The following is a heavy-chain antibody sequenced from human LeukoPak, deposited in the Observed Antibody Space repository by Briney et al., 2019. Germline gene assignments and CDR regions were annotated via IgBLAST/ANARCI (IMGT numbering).Heavy chain of an antibody. CDR3: ARASYDSSGYSGLGEVDY. Sequence: SETLSLTCTVSGGSISSGGYYWSWIRQHPGKGLEWIGYIYYSGSTYYNPSLKSRVTISVDTSKNQFSLKLSSVTAADTAVYYCARASYDSSGYSGLGEVDYWGQGTLVTVSS. CDR2: IYYSGST. J-gene: IGHJ4*02. CDR1: GGSISSGGYY. V-gene: IGHV4-31*03. D-gene: IGHD3-22*01.